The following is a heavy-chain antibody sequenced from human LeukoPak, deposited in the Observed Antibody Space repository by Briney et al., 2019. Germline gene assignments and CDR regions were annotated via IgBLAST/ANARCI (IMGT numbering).Heavy chain of an antibody. Sequence: TGGSLRLSCAASGFTFDDYAMHWVRQAPGKGLGWVSLISWDGGSTYYADSVKGRFTISRVNSKNSLYLQMNSLRAEDTALYYCAKDIGFLEWSPQPRGAFDIWGQGTMVTVSS. CDR3: AKDIGFLEWSPQPRGAFDI. CDR1: GFTFDDYA. V-gene: IGHV3-43D*03. J-gene: IGHJ3*02. D-gene: IGHD3-3*01. CDR2: ISWDGGST.